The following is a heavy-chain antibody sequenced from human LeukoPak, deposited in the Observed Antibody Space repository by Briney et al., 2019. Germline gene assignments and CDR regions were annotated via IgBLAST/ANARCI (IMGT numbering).Heavy chain of an antibody. Sequence: QPGRSLRLSCAASGFSFAYYAMHWVRQAPGKGLEWVSLITANGDSTYYADSVKGRFTISRDNSKNSLSLQMNSLRTEDTALYYCAKDIEAGTAGFSFDYWGQGTLVAVSS. J-gene: IGHJ4*02. D-gene: IGHD2-21*02. CDR3: AKDIEAGTAGFSFDY. CDR1: GFSFAYYA. V-gene: IGHV3-43*02. CDR2: ITANGDST.